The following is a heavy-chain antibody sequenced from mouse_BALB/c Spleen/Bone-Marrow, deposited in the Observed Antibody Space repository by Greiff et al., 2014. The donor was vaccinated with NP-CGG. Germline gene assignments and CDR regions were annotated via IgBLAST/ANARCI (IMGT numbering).Heavy chain of an antibody. Sequence: SGAELVRPGALVKLSCKASGFNIKDYYMHWVKQRPEQGLEWIGWIDPENGNTIYDPKFQGKASITPDTSSNTAYLQLSSLTSEDTAVYYCARWDSSGYVGFAYWGQGTLVTVSA. D-gene: IGHD3-2*01. J-gene: IGHJ3*01. V-gene: IGHV14-1*02. CDR3: ARWDSSGYVGFAY. CDR2: IDPENGNT. CDR1: GFNIKDYY.